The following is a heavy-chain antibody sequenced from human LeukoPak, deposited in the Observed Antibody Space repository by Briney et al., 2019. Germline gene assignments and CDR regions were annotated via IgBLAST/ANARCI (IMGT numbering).Heavy chain of an antibody. D-gene: IGHD4-17*01. Sequence: ASVKVSCKASGYTFTGYYMHWVRQAPGQGLEWMGIINPSGGSTSYAQKFQGRVTMTRDTSTSTVYMELSSLRSEDSAVYYCARVFGDYWYFDYWGQGTLVTVSS. CDR2: INPSGGST. V-gene: IGHV1-46*01. CDR3: ARVFGDYWYFDY. CDR1: GYTFTGYY. J-gene: IGHJ4*02.